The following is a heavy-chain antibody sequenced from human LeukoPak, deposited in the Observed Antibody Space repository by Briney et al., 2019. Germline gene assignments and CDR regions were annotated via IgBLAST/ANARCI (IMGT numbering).Heavy chain of an antibody. CDR1: GYTFTGYS. J-gene: IGHJ4*02. CDR3: ARVYDYVWGSYRYEALSY. V-gene: IGHV1-2*02. CDR2: INPNSGGT. D-gene: IGHD3-16*02. Sequence: ASVKVSCKASGYTFTGYSMHWVRQAPGQGLEWMGWINPNSGGTNYAQKFQGRVTMTRDTSISTAYMELSRLRSDDTAVYYCARVYDYVWGSYRYEALSYWGQGTLVTVSS.